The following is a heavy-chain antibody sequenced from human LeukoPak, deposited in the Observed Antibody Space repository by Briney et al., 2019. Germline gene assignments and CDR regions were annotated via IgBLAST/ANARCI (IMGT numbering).Heavy chain of an antibody. Sequence: TGRSLRLSCAASGFTFSSYGMHWVRQAPGKGLEWVAVISYDGSNKYYADSVKGRFTISRDNSKNTLYLQMNSLRAEDTAVYYCARADYGGNLFFDYWGQGALVTVSS. CDR1: GFTFSSYG. D-gene: IGHD4-23*01. V-gene: IGHV3-30*03. J-gene: IGHJ4*02. CDR3: ARADYGGNLFFDY. CDR2: ISYDGSNK.